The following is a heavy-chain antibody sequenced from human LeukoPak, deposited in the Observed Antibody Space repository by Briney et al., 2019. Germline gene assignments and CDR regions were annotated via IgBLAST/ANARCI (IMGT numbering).Heavy chain of an antibody. J-gene: IGHJ4*02. D-gene: IGHD5-18*01. V-gene: IGHV4-39*01. CDR3: ARQGVGGYSDGNFDS. CDR2: MYYSGAT. Sequence: SETLSLTCTVSGGSISSSGYYWGWIRQPPGKGLEWIGSMYYSGATYYNPSLKSRVTISKDTSKDQLSLKLSSVTAADTAVYYCARQGVGGYSDGNFDSWGQGTLVTVSS. CDR1: GGSISSSGYY.